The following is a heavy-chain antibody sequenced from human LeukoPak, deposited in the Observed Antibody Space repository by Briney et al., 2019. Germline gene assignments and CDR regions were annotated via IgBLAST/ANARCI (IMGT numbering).Heavy chain of an antibody. CDR1: GGSFSGYY. J-gene: IGHJ4*02. V-gene: IGHV4-34*01. CDR2: INHSGST. D-gene: IGHD6-19*01. CDR3: ARVARQYSSGWYGGVSHFDY. Sequence: SETLSLTCAVYGGSFSGYYWSWIRQPPGKGLEWIGEINHSGSTNYNPSLKSRVTISVDTSKNQFSLKLSSVTAADTAVYYCARVARQYSSGWYGGVSHFDYWGQGTLVTVSS.